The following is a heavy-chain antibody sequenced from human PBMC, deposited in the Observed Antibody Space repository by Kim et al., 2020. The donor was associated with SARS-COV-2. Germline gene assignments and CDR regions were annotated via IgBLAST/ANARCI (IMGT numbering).Heavy chain of an antibody. CDR3: ANKVAPIRGRGEFDL. V-gene: IGHV3-23*01. D-gene: IGHD3-10*01. J-gene: IGHJ2*01. Sequence: DSVKGRFTISRDNSKNTLYLQMNSLRAEDTAVYYCANKVAPIRGRGEFDLWGHGTLVTVSS.